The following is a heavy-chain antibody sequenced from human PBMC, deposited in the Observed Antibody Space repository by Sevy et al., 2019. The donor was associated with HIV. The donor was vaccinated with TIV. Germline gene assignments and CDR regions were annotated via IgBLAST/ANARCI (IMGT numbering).Heavy chain of an antibody. V-gene: IGHV3-7*01. CDR3: ARDLLLGYCSGGSCHAKGY. Sequence: GGSLRLSCAASGFIFSSYWMSWVRQAPGKGLEWVANIKQDGSEKYYVDSVKGRFTISRDNAKNSLYLQMNGLRAEDTAVYYCARDLLLGYCSGGSCHAKGYWGQGTLVTVSS. CDR2: IKQDGSEK. J-gene: IGHJ4*02. D-gene: IGHD2-15*01. CDR1: GFIFSSYW.